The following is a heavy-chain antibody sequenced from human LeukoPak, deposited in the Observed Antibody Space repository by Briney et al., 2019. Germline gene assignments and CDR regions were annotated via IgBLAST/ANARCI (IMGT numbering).Heavy chain of an antibody. Sequence: GGSLRLSCAASGFTFSNYEMKWVRQAPGEGLEWVSYISSSGTLMYYADSVKGRFTISRDNAKNSLYLQMNSLRAEDTAVYYCARGWAGNYWGQGTLVT. CDR1: GFTFSNYE. J-gene: IGHJ4*02. V-gene: IGHV3-48*03. CDR2: ISSSGTLM. D-gene: IGHD6-19*01. CDR3: ARGWAGNY.